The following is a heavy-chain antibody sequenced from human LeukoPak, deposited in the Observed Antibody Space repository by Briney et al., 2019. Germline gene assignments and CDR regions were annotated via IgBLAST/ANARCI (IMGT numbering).Heavy chain of an antibody. V-gene: IGHV4-31*03. CDR2: IYYSGST. CDR3: ARDRGGYNFAFDI. Sequence: SQTLSLTCTVSGGSISSGGYYWSWIRQHPGKGLEWIGYIYYSGSTYYNPSLKSRVTISVDTSKNQFSLKLSFVTAAETAVYYCARDRGGYNFAFDIWGQGTMVTVSS. J-gene: IGHJ3*02. CDR1: GGSISSGGYY. D-gene: IGHD5-24*01.